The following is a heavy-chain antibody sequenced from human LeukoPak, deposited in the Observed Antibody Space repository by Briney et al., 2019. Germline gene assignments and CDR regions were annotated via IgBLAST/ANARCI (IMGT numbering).Heavy chain of an antibody. V-gene: IGHV3-7*01. CDR1: GFTFTSYG. Sequence: GGSLRLSCAASGFTFTSYGMSWVRQAPGKGLEWVANIKQDGSEKYYVDSVKGRFTISRDNSKNTLYLQMNSLRAEDTAVYYCARGPSYYYDRYFDYWGQGTLVTVSS. CDR3: ARGPSYYYDRYFDY. CDR2: IKQDGSEK. D-gene: IGHD3-22*01. J-gene: IGHJ4*02.